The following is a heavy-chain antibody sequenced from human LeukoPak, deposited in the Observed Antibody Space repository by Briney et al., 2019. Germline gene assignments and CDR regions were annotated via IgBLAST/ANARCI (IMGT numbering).Heavy chain of an antibody. J-gene: IGHJ4*02. V-gene: IGHV3-66*02. D-gene: IGHD3-3*01. Sequence: PGGSLRLSCAASGFTVSSNYMSWVRQAPGKGLGWVSVIYSGGSTYYTDSVKGRFTISRDNSKNTLYLQMNSLRPEDTAVYYCARDLRLTTIFGVVSNWGQGTLVTVSS. CDR2: IYSGGST. CDR3: ARDLRLTTIFGVVSN. CDR1: GFTVSSNY.